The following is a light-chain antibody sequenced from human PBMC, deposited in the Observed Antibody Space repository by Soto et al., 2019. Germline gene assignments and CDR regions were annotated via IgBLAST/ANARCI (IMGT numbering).Light chain of an antibody. Sequence: EIVLTKSPGTLSLSPGERATLSCRASQSVSSSYLAWYQQKPGQAPMLLIYGASSRATGIPDRFSGSGSGTDFTLTISRLEPEDFAVYYCQQYGTSVFTFGPGTKVDIK. V-gene: IGKV3-20*01. CDR2: GAS. J-gene: IGKJ3*01. CDR1: QSVSSSY. CDR3: QQYGTSVFT.